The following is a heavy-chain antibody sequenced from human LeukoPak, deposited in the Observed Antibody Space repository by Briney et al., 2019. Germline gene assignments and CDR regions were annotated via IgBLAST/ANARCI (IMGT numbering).Heavy chain of an antibody. Sequence: GGSLRLSCAASGFTFSSYEMNWVRQAPGKGLEWVSYISSSGSTIYYADSVKGRFTISRDNAKNSLYLQMNSLRAEDTAVYYCARDRIRSYLDYWGQGTLVTVSS. CDR2: ISSSGSTI. CDR1: GFTFSSYE. D-gene: IGHD3-10*01. V-gene: IGHV3-48*03. CDR3: ARDRIRSYLDY. J-gene: IGHJ4*02.